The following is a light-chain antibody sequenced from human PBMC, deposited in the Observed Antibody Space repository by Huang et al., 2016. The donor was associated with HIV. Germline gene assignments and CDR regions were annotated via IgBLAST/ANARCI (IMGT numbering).Light chain of an antibody. CDR2: GST. CDR1: RSVSTN. J-gene: IGKJ4*01. Sequence: EIVMTQSPATLSVSPGQRVTLSCRANRSVSTNLAWYQQRHGPAPRLLMYGSTTRAPGIPARFVGSGSGTDFCLTISSLQSEDFALYYCHQYNNWLLSFGGGTRV. V-gene: IGKV3-15*01. CDR3: HQYNNWLLS.